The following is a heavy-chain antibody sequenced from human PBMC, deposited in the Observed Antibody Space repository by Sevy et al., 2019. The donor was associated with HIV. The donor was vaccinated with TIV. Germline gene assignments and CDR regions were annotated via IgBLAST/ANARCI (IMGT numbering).Heavy chain of an antibody. CDR2: IYYSGST. D-gene: IGHD1-20*01. J-gene: IGHJ4*02. V-gene: IGHV4-59*01. CDR3: ARVVFNWNDVDY. Sequence: SETLSLTCSVSGGSMNIYYWSWIRQPPGKGLEWIGFIYYSGSTNYNPSLKSRVTISVDTSKNQFSLKLSSVTAADTAVYYCARVVFNWNDVDYWGQGTLVTVSS. CDR1: GGSMNIYY.